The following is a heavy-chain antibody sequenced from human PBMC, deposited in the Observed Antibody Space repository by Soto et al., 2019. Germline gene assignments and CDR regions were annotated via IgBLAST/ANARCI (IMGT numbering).Heavy chain of an antibody. Sequence: SETLSLTCAVYGGSFSGYYWSWIRQPPGKGLEWIGEINHSGSTNYNPSLKSRVTISVDTSKNQSSLKLSSVTAADTAVYYCARGRKYYDFWSGQQAGFDPWGQGTLVTVSS. D-gene: IGHD3-3*01. CDR1: GGSFSGYY. V-gene: IGHV4-34*01. J-gene: IGHJ5*02. CDR2: INHSGST. CDR3: ARGRKYYDFWSGQQAGFDP.